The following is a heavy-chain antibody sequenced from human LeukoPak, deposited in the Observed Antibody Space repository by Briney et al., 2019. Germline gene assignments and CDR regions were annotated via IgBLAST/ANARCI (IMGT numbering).Heavy chain of an antibody. CDR2: FYHSGST. CDR1: GYSISSGYY. Sequence: SETLSLTCVVSGYSISSGYYWGWIRQPPGKGLEYIGTFYHSGSTYYNPSLKSRVTISIDTSKNHFSLKLSSVTAADTAVYYCARASDVWGSSTFVVDPWGQGTLVTVSS. J-gene: IGHJ5*02. CDR3: ARASDVWGSSTFVVDP. V-gene: IGHV4-38-2*01. D-gene: IGHD3-16*01.